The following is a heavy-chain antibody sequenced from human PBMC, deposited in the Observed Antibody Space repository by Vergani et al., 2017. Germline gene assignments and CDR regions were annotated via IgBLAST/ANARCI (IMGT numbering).Heavy chain of an antibody. J-gene: IGHJ4*02. CDR3: GKSLQGVQPPDY. V-gene: IGHV3-30*02. D-gene: IGHD2-2*01. CDR1: GFTLSNYD. CDR2: IQFDGSNQ. Sequence: QVQLVESGGGVVQRGGSLRLSCATSGFTLSNYDMQWIRQGPGKGLEFVAFIQFDGSNQYYADSVKGRFTLSRDFSKNTLYLHMNSLRAEDTAMYFCGKSLQGVQPPDYWGQGTLVTVSS.